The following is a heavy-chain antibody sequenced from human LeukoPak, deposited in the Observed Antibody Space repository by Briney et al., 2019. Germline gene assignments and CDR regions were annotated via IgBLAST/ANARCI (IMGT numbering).Heavy chain of an antibody. J-gene: IGHJ3*02. CDR2: IYPGDSDT. D-gene: IGHD3-22*01. CDR3: ARERSSGYYTEDAFDI. V-gene: IGHV5-51*01. CDR1: GYSFTSYC. Sequence: GESLKISCKASGYSFTSYCIGWVRQMPEKGLERMGIIYPGDSDTRYSPSFQGQVTISADKSISTAYLQWSSLKASDTAMYYCARERSSGYYTEDAFDIWGQGTMVTVSS.